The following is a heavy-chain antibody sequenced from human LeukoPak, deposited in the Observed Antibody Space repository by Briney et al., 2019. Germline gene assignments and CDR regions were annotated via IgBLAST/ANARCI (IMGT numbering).Heavy chain of an antibody. Sequence: PGGSLRLSCAASGFTFSSHWMTWVRQAPGKGLEWIAFIRGRSDTTYYADSVQGRFTISRDNAEDSVYLQMNSLRVEDTAVYYCARTYDFGIGPPGDAFDNWGQGTLVTVFS. CDR1: GFTFSSHW. V-gene: IGHV3-48*01. D-gene: IGHD3-3*01. CDR2: IRGRSDTT. CDR3: ARTYDFGIGPPGDAFDN. J-gene: IGHJ3*02.